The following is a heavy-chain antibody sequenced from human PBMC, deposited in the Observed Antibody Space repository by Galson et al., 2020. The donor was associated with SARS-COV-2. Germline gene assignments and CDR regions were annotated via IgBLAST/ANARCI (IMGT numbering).Heavy chain of an antibody. CDR2: ISAGGSST. D-gene: IGHD5-12*01. CDR1: GFTFSGYA. Sequence: GESLKISCVASGFTFSGYAMNWVRQAPGKGLEWVSVISAGGSSTLYADSVTGRFTISRDNSKNMLYLQVNYLRAEDTAVYYCAKDTGYDRVNWFDFWGQGILVTVSS. CDR3: AKDTGYDRVNWFDF. V-gene: IGHV3-23*01. J-gene: IGHJ5*01.